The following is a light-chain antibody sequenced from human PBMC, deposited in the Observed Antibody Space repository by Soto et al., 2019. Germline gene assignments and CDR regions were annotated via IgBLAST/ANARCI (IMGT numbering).Light chain of an antibody. CDR3: QQYNSYHT. CDR1: QNINNR. Sequence: DIRMTQSPSTLSASVGDRVTITCRASQNINNRLAWYQQKPGKAPKLLIFDASNLESEVPLRFSGSGSGTEFTLTISSLQPDDFASYYCQQYNSYHTFGQGTMLEIK. V-gene: IGKV1-5*01. CDR2: DAS. J-gene: IGKJ2*01.